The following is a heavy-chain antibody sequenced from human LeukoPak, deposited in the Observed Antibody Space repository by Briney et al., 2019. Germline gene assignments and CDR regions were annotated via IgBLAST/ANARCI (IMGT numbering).Heavy chain of an antibody. V-gene: IGHV1-2*02. Sequence: GASVKVSCKASGYTFTDYYLHWVRQAPGQGLEWMGWISPNSGGTNYAQKFQGRVTMTRDTSISTAYMELSRLRSDDTAVYYCARDQYSSSWYDYWGQGTLVTVSS. D-gene: IGHD6-13*01. CDR1: GYTFTDYY. CDR2: ISPNSGGT. J-gene: IGHJ4*02. CDR3: ARDQYSSSWYDY.